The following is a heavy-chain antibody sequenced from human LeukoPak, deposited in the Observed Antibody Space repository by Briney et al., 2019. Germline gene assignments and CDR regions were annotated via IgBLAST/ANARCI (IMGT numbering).Heavy chain of an antibody. V-gene: IGHV4-34*01. Sequence: SETLSLTCAVYGGSFSGYYWSWIRQPPGKGLEWIGEINHSGGTNYNPSLKSRVTISVDTSKNQFSLKLSSVTAADTAVYYCARGRVTFYYWGQGTPVTVSS. CDR2: INHSGGT. J-gene: IGHJ4*02. CDR3: ARGRVTFYY. CDR1: GGSFSGYY. D-gene: IGHD2-21*02.